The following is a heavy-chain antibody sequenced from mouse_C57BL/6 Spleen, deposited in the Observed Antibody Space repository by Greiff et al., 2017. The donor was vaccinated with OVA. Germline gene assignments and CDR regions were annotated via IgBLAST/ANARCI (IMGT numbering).Heavy chain of an antibody. V-gene: IGHV1-85*01. J-gene: IGHJ1*03. Sequence: QVQLQQSGPELVKPGASVKLSCKASGYTFTSYDINWVKQRPGQGLEWIGWIYPRDGSTKYNEKFKGKATLTVDTSSSTAYMELHSLTSEDSAVYFGALYYYGSSARYFDVWGTGTTVTVSS. CDR1: GYTFTSYD. CDR2: IYPRDGST. D-gene: IGHD1-1*01. CDR3: ALYYYGSSARYFDV.